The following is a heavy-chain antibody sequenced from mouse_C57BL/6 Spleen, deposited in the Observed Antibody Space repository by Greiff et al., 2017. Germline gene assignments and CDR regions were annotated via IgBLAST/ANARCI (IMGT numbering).Heavy chain of an antibody. Sequence: DVKLVESGGGLVKPGGSLKLSCAASGFTFSSYAMSWVRQTPEKRLEWVATISDGGSYTYYTDNVKGRFTISRDNAKNNLYLQMSHLKSEDTAMYYCARDYYGSSWFAYWGQGTLVTVSA. CDR2: ISDGGSYT. V-gene: IGHV5-4*01. D-gene: IGHD1-1*01. CDR1: GFTFSSYA. J-gene: IGHJ3*01. CDR3: ARDYYGSSWFAY.